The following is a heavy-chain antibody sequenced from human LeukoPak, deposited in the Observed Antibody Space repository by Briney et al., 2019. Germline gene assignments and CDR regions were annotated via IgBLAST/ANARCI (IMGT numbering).Heavy chain of an antibody. D-gene: IGHD3-10*01. CDR1: GYTFTSYW. Sequence: GESLRISCQGSGYTFTSYWISWVRQLPGKGLEWMGSIDPSDSYTNYSPSFQGHVTISAVKSISTAYLQWSSLKASDTAKYYCARPRAGGGGYYYYDMDVWGQGTTVTVSS. J-gene: IGHJ6*02. CDR2: IDPSDSYT. V-gene: IGHV5-10-1*01. CDR3: ARPRAGGGGYYYYDMDV.